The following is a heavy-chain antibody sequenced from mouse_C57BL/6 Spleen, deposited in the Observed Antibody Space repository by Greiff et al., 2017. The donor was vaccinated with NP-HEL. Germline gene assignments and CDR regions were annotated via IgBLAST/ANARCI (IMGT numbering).Heavy chain of an antibody. J-gene: IGHJ1*03. D-gene: IGHD2-4*01. V-gene: IGHV1-59*01. CDR2: IDPSDSYT. CDR1: GYTFTSYW. Sequence: QVQLQQPGAELVRPGTSVKLSCKASGYTFTSYWMHWVKQRPGQGLEWIGVIDPSDSYTNYNQKFKGKATLTVDTSSSTAYMQISSLTSEDSAVYYCARGGFYDYGGYVDVWGTGTTVTVSS. CDR3: ARGGFYDYGGYVDV.